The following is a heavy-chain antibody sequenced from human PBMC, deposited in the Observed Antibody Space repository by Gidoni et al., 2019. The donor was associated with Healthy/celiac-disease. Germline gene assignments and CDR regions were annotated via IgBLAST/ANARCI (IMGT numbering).Heavy chain of an antibody. Sequence: VKPSETLSLTCTVSGGSISSYYWRWIRQPPGKGLEWIGYIYYSGSTNYNPSLKSRVTISVDTSKNQFSLKLSSVTAADTAVYYCARTPFEYSSSLYMDVWGKGTTVTVSS. CDR2: IYYSGST. V-gene: IGHV4-59*01. CDR1: GGSISSYY. D-gene: IGHD6-6*01. CDR3: ARTPFEYSSSLYMDV. J-gene: IGHJ6*03.